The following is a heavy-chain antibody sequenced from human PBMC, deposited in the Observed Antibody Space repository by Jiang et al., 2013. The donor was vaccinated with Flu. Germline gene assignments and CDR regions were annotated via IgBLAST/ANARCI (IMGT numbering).Heavy chain of an antibody. Sequence: SGAEVKKPGSSVKVSCTASGGTFSSYFISWVRQAPGQGLEWMGGVLPIFGTTNYAQKFQGRVTITADESTSTAYMELSSLRSEDSAVYYCTLGYCTSTTCYSQDYWGQGTLVTVSS. CDR2: VLPIFGTT. CDR1: GGTFSSYF. J-gene: IGHJ4*02. CDR3: TLGYCTSTTCYSQDY. D-gene: IGHD2-2*01. V-gene: IGHV1-69*01.